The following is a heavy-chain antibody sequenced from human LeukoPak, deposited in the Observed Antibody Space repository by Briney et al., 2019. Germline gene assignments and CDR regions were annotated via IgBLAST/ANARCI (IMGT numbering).Heavy chain of an antibody. J-gene: IGHJ4*02. CDR1: GGTFSSYA. D-gene: IGHD3-22*01. Sequence: ASVKVSCKASGGTFSSYAISWVRQAPGQGLEWMGRIIPILGIANYAQKFQGRVTITADRSTSTAYVELSSLRSEDTAVYYCAREGSDYYDSSGYAPGPFDYWGQGTLVTVSS. V-gene: IGHV1-69*04. CDR2: IIPILGIA. CDR3: AREGSDYYDSSGYAPGPFDY.